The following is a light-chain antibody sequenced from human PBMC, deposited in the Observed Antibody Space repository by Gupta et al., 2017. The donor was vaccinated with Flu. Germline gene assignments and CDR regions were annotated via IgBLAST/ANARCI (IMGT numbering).Light chain of an antibody. CDR2: EGR. V-gene: IGLV6-57*03. Sequence: NFMLTQPHSVSRSPGKTVTISGTRNAGSIASNPVHWYQLRPGRAPSAVLYEGRVGLSGVPDRIAGSIDISSYTAARTISGLKSEYEAAYPFQTCGVVGGGTTLTVL. J-gene: IGLJ3*02. CDR1: AGSIASNP. CDR3: QTCGV.